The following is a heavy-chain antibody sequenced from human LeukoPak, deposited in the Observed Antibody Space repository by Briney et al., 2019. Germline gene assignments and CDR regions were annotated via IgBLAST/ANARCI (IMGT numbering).Heavy chain of an antibody. D-gene: IGHD2-15*01. CDR1: GFTFSSYG. CDR2: IWYDGSNK. J-gene: IGHJ4*02. CDR3: ARDLSGGNPFDY. Sequence: PGRSLRLSCAASGFTFSSYGMHWVRQAPGKGLEWVAVIWYDGSNKYYADSVKGRFTISRDNSKNTRYLQMNSLRSDDTAVYYCARDLSGGNPFDYWGQGTLVTVSS. V-gene: IGHV3-33*01.